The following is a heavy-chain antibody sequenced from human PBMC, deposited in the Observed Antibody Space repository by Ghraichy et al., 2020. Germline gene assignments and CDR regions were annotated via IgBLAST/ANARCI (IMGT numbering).Heavy chain of an antibody. V-gene: IGHV3-9*01. CDR1: RFTFDDYA. CDR2: ISWDSGSI. J-gene: IGHJ6*03. Sequence: LSLTCAASRFTFDDYAMHWVRQAPGKGLEWVSGISWDSGSIDYADSVKGRFTISRDNAKNSLYLQMNSLRAEDTALYYCAKPGDPYYYYYYMDVWGKGTTVTVSS. D-gene: IGHD7-27*01. CDR3: AKPGDPYYYYYYMDV.